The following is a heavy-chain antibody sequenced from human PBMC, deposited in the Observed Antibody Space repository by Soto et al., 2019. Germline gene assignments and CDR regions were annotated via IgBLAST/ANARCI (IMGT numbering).Heavy chain of an antibody. V-gene: IGHV4-59*08. Sequence: QVQLQESGPGLVKPSETLSLTCTVSGGSISSYYWSWIRQPPGKGLEWIGYVYYSGSTNYNPSLKSPVTIAGDTSKHPFSLKLSSVTAVDTAVYYFARHIACSGGSCYSAHFDYWGQGTLVTVSS. CDR1: GGSISSYY. CDR2: VYYSGST. CDR3: ARHIACSGGSCYSAHFDY. D-gene: IGHD2-15*01. J-gene: IGHJ4*02.